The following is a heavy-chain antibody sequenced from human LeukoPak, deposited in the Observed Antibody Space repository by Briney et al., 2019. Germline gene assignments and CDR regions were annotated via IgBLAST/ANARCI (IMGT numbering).Heavy chain of an antibody. J-gene: IGHJ4*02. Sequence: ASVKVSCKASGGTFSSYAISWVRQAPGQGLEWMGGIIPIFGTANYAQKFQGRVTITADESTSAAYMELSSLRSEDTAVYYCAREPRRWWQPFDYWGQGALVTVSS. CDR2: IIPIFGTA. CDR3: AREPRRWWQPFDY. D-gene: IGHD2-15*01. V-gene: IGHV1-69*13. CDR1: GGTFSSYA.